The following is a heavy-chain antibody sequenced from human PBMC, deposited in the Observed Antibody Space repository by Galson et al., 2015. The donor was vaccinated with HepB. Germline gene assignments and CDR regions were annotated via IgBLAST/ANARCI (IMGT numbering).Heavy chain of an antibody. CDR3: ARGRFGTSSFYYFDY. V-gene: IGHV3-7*04. J-gene: IGHJ4*02. Sequence: SLRLSCAASGFTFSNYWMTWVRQAPGEGLEWVANIKNDGSEKYYGDSVRGRFTISRDDAKKSLYLQMNSLRADDTAVYYCARGRFGTSSFYYFDYWGQGSVVAVSS. D-gene: IGHD6-6*01. CDR1: GFTFSNYW. CDR2: IKNDGSEK.